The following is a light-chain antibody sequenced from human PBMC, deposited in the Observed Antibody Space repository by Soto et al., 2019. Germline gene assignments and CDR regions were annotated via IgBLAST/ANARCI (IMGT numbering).Light chain of an antibody. V-gene: IGKV3-20*01. CDR1: QSVSSRY. CDR2: GAS. CDR3: QQYGISPRLT. Sequence: EIVLTQSPGTLSLSPGEGATLSCRASQSVSSRYLAWYQQKPVQAPRLLIYGASSRAAGIPDRFSGSGSGTDFTLTISRLEPEDFAVYYCQQYGISPRLTVGGGTKVEIK. J-gene: IGKJ4*01.